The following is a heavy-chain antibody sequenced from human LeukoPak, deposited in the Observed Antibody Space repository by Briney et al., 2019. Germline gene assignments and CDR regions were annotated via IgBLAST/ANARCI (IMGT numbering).Heavy chain of an antibody. CDR3: ARFIAAGYYFDY. D-gene: IGHD6-13*01. Sequence: WGSPRLSCAASGFTVGTNYMSWVRQAPGKGLEWVSIIYSGGNTYYADSMKGRFTISRDSSKNTLYLQMNSLRAEDTAVYYCARFIAAGYYFDYWGQESLGSVSS. J-gene: IGHJ4*02. CDR1: GFTVGTNY. CDR2: IYSGGNT. V-gene: IGHV3-53*01.